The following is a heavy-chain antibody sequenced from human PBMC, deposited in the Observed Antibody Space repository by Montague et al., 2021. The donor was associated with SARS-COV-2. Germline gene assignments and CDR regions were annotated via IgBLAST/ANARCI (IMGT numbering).Heavy chain of an antibody. J-gene: IGHJ3*02. D-gene: IGHD3-9*01. CDR1: RGSFSNYY. V-gene: IGHV4-34*01. Sequence: SETLSLTCAVSRGSFSNYYWTWIRQSPGKGLEWIGEINQGGAPNYTPSLKSRVTISLDTSKKQISLNLNSVTVADTAVFFCARGRPVQASFRHFDSVSSGAFDIWAQGSLVIVSS. CDR3: ARGRPVQASFRHFDSVSSGAFDI. CDR2: INQGGAP.